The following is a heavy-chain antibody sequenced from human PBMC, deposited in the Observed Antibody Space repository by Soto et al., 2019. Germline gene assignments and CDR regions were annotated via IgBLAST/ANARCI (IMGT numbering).Heavy chain of an antibody. D-gene: IGHD2-21*01. Sequence: SETLSLTCTVSGGSISSGDHYWTWIRRPPGKGLEWIGCIYYRGRTYYSPSLKSRVSMSVDTSKNQFSLELSSVTAADTAVYYCARNYGGDYSDYWGQGALVTVSS. CDR1: GGSISSGDHY. CDR2: IYYRGRT. J-gene: IGHJ4*02. CDR3: ARNYGGDYSDY. V-gene: IGHV4-30-4*01.